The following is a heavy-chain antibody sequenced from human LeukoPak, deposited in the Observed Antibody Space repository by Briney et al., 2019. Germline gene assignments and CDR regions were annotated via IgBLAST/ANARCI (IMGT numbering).Heavy chain of an antibody. Sequence: ASVKVSCKASGYTFTGYYMHWVRQAPGQGLEWMGWINPNSGGTNYAQKFQGRATMTRDTSITTAYMDLSRLRSDDTAVYYCARELGGGNSYFDYWGQGTLVTVSS. J-gene: IGHJ4*02. CDR2: INPNSGGT. D-gene: IGHD4-23*01. CDR3: ARELGGGNSYFDY. V-gene: IGHV1-2*02. CDR1: GYTFTGYY.